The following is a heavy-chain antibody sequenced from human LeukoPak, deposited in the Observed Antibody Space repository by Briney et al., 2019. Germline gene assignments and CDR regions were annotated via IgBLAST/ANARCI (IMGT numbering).Heavy chain of an antibody. D-gene: IGHD5-24*01. Sequence: GGSLRLSCVASGFPFSSYWMTWVRQAPGKGLEWVANIKQDGSKKSYVDSVKGRFTISRDNAKNSLYLQMNGLRAEDTAIYYCTRVGYIDEGIDYWGQGTLVTVSS. J-gene: IGHJ4*02. V-gene: IGHV3-7*04. CDR2: IKQDGSKK. CDR1: GFPFSSYW. CDR3: TRVGYIDEGIDY.